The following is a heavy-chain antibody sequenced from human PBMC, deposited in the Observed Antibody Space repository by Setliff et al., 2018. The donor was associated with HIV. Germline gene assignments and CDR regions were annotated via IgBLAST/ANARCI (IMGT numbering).Heavy chain of an antibody. CDR1: GFTFSSYA. CDR2: ISSNGGST. CDR3: VKARVDGYYYYYYYMDV. V-gene: IGHV3-64D*09. Sequence: GGSLRLSCSASGFTFSSYAMHWVRQAPGKGLEYVSAISSNGGSTYYADSVKGRFTISRDNSKNTLYLQMSSLSAEDTAVYYCVKARVDGYYYYYYYMDVWGKGTTVTVS. J-gene: IGHJ6*03. D-gene: IGHD5-18*01.